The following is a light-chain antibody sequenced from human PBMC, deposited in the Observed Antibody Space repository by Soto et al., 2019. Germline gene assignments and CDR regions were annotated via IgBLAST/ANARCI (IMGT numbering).Light chain of an antibody. J-gene: IGKJ1*01. Sequence: DIQMTQSPSTLSASVGDRVTITCRASQGISSWLAWYQQKPGKAPKLLIYDASSLDTGVPSRFSGSGSGTEFTLTISSLQSDDFATYYCQQYNSYPWTFGQGTKVDIK. CDR2: DAS. CDR3: QQYNSYPWT. V-gene: IGKV1-5*01. CDR1: QGISSW.